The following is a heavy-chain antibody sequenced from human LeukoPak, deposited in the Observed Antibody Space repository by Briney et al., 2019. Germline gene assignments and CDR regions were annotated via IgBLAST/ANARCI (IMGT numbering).Heavy chain of an antibody. J-gene: IGHJ4*02. CDR1: GFTFSNYA. V-gene: IGHV3-23*01. CDR2: IRGSGYTT. CDR3: ARVSVVAFDY. D-gene: IGHD2-15*01. Sequence: GGSLRLSCAASGFTFSNYAMSWVRQAPGKGLEWVSAIRGSGYTTYYADSVKGRFTISRDNSKNTLYLQMNSLRAEDTAVYYCARVSVVAFDYWGQGTLVTVSS.